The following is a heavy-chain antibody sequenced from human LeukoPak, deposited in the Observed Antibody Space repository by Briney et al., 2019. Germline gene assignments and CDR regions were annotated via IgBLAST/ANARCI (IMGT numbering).Heavy chain of an antibody. V-gene: IGHV4-39*07. CDR2: IYYSGST. Sequence: SETLSLTCTVSGGSISSSSYYWGWIRQPPGKGLEWIGSIYYSGSTYYNPSLKSRVTISVDTSKNQFSLKLSSVTAADTAVYYCARGTTEGDYWGQGTLVTVSS. D-gene: IGHD4-17*01. CDR3: ARGTTEGDY. J-gene: IGHJ4*02. CDR1: GGSISSSSYY.